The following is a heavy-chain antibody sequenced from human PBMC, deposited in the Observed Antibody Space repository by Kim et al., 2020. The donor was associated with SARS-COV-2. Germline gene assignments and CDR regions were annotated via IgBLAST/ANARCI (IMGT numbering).Heavy chain of an antibody. J-gene: IGHJ6*02. CDR2: IIPIFGTA. D-gene: IGHD6-19*01. V-gene: IGHV1-69*13. CDR3: ARASWAIAVAGTSRYYYNGMDV. CDR1: GGTFSSYA. Sequence: SVKVSCKASGGTFSSYAISWVRQAPGQGLEWMGGIIPIFGTANYAQKFQGRVTITADESMSTAYMELSSLRSEDTAVYYCARASWAIAVAGTSRYYYNGMDVWGQGTTVTVSS.